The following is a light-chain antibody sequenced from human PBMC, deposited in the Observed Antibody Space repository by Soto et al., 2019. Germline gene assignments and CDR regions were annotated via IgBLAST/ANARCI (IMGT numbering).Light chain of an antibody. J-gene: IGKJ1*01. V-gene: IGKV3-20*01. CDR3: QQHGSSPPWT. Sequence: LHMSPGESVTLSGRASQSISNNLVWYQQKPGQAPRLLIYGASTRATGIPARFSGSGSGADFTLTISRLEPEDFAVYYCQQHGSSPPWTSGQGAKV. CDR1: QSISNN. CDR2: GAS.